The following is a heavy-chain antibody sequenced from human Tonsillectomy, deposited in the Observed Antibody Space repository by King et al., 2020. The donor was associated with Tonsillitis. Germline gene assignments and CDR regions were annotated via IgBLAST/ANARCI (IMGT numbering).Heavy chain of an antibody. D-gene: IGHD4-23*01. J-gene: IGHJ4*02. V-gene: IGHV3-33*08. Sequence: VQLVESGGGVVQPGRSLRLSCAASGFTFSNFGMHWVRQAPGKGLEWVAVIWYDGSNKYYADSVKGRVNISRDHSENTLSLQMNSLSAEDTALYYCARANSQDYGGVFDSWGQGTLVTVSS. CDR2: IWYDGSNK. CDR1: GFTFSNFG. CDR3: ARANSQDYGGVFDS.